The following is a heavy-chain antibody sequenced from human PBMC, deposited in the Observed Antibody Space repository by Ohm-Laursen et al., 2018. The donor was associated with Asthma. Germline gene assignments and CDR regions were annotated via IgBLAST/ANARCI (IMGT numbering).Heavy chain of an antibody. CDR2: GGSYYDRGLK. CDR3: ARDVMEWYLPAFDF. Sequence: SLRLSCSASGFTFRSYAMHWVRQAPGKGLEWVAVGGSYYDRGLKYYADSVNGRFTVSRDDSKNTLYLQMNSLRPDDTAVYYCARDVMEWYLPAFDFWGQGTLVTVSS. J-gene: IGHJ4*02. V-gene: IGHV3-30-3*01. D-gene: IGHD3-3*01. CDR1: GFTFRSYA.